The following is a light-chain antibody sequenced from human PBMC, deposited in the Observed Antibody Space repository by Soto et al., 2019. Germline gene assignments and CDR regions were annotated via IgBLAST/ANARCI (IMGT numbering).Light chain of an antibody. J-gene: IGKJ2*01. Sequence: DFVMTQSPLSLPVTPGEPASISCRSSQSLLHSNGYNYLDWYVQKPGQSPQLLLYLGFSRASGVPDRFSGSGSGTDFTLNISRVEAEDVGVYYCMQALQTPPTFGQGTKLEIK. CDR2: LGF. CDR1: QSLLHSNGYNY. V-gene: IGKV2-28*01. CDR3: MQALQTPPT.